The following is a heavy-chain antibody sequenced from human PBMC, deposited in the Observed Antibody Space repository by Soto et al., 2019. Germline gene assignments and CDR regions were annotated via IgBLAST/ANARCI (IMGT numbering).Heavy chain of an antibody. CDR3: ARTVNYYDSSGDAFDI. D-gene: IGHD3-22*01. Sequence: SVKVSCKASGGTFSSYAISWVRQAPGQGLEWMGGIIPIFGTANYAQKFQGRVTITADKSTSTAYMELSSLRSEDTAVYYCARTVNYYDSSGDAFDIWGQGTMVTVSS. CDR1: GGTFSSYA. J-gene: IGHJ3*02. CDR2: IIPIFGTA. V-gene: IGHV1-69*06.